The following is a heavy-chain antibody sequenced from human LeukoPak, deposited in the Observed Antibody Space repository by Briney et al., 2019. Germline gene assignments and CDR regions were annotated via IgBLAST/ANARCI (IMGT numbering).Heavy chain of an antibody. Sequence: GGSLRLSCAASGFTFSSYAMSWVRQAPGKGLERVSAISDSGGSTYYADSVKGRFTISRDNSKNTVYLQMNSLRAEDTAVYYGAKDRRGCSSTSCYYRFDYWGQGTLVPVSS. J-gene: IGHJ4*02. CDR3: AKDRRGCSSTSCYYRFDY. D-gene: IGHD2-2*01. CDR1: GFTFSSYA. V-gene: IGHV3-23*01. CDR2: ISDSGGST.